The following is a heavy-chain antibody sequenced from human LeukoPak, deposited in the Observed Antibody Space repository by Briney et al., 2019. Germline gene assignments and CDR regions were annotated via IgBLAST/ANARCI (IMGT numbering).Heavy chain of an antibody. D-gene: IGHD1-7*01. Sequence: TVKVSCKASGGTFSSYAISWVRQAPGQGLEWMGGIIPIFGTANYAQNFQGRVTITTDESTSTAYMELSSLRSEDTAVYYCAREAGTIEGPPKRGRNWFDPWGQGTLVTVSS. V-gene: IGHV1-69*05. CDR3: AREAGTIEGPPKRGRNWFDP. J-gene: IGHJ5*02. CDR1: GGTFSSYA. CDR2: IIPIFGTA.